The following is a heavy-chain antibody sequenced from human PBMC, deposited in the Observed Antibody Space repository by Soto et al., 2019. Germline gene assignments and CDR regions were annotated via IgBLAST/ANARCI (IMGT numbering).Heavy chain of an antibody. CDR3: ASSFSWPHYFDY. CDR1: GFTFSSYW. J-gene: IGHJ4*02. D-gene: IGHD2-15*01. Sequence: GGSLRLSCAASGFTFSSYWMHWVRQAPGKGLVWVSRINSDGSSTSYADSVKGRFTISRDNAKNTLYLQMNSLRAEDTAVYYCASSFSWPHYFDYWGQGTLVTVSS. CDR2: INSDGSST. V-gene: IGHV3-74*01.